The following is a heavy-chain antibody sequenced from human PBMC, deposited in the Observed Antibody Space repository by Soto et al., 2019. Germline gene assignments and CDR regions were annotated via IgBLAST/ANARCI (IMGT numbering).Heavy chain of an antibody. J-gene: IGHJ4*02. CDR2: TYYRSKWYN. D-gene: IGHD3-22*01. V-gene: IGHV6-1*01. CDR3: ARDRSDSHDSSCYYPFDY. CDR1: GESVSSSSAA. Sequence: PSQTVSLTCAISGESVSSSSAAWNWSRQSPSRGLEWLGRTYYRSKWYNDYAVSVKSRITINPDTSKNQFSLQLNSVTPEDTAVYYCARDRSDSHDSSCYYPFDYWGQGTLVTVSS.